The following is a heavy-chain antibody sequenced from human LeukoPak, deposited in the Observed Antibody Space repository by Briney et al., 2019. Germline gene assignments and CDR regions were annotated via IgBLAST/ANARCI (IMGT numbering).Heavy chain of an antibody. CDR3: ARGGSLVRGIIIQGNAFDI. CDR1: VGTFSSYA. V-gene: IGHV1-69*04. Sequence: SVKVSCKASVGTFSSYAISWVRQAPGQGLEWMGRIIPILGIANYAQKFQGRVTITADKSTSTAYMELSSLRSEDTAVYYCARGGSLVRGIIIQGNAFDIWGQGTMVTVSS. D-gene: IGHD3-10*01. CDR2: IIPILGIA. J-gene: IGHJ3*02.